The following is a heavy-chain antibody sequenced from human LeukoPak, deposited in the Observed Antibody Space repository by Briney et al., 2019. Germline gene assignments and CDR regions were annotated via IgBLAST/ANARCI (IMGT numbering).Heavy chain of an antibody. CDR1: GFTFSSYE. J-gene: IGHJ6*03. D-gene: IGHD2-21*02. Sequence: PGGSLRLSCAASGFTFSSYEMNWVRQAPGKGLEWVSYISSSGSTIYYADSVKGRFTISRDNAKNSLYLQMNSLRAEDTAVYYCASNYCGGDCYSYYYYMDVWGKGTTVTISS. CDR3: ASNYCGGDCYSYYYYMDV. CDR2: ISSSGSTI. V-gene: IGHV3-48*03.